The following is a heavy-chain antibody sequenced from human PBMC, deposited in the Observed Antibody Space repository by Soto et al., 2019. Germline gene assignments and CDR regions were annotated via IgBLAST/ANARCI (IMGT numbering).Heavy chain of an antibody. CDR2: ISAYNGNT. CDR3: ARDAAVGLLEY. J-gene: IGHJ1*01. D-gene: IGHD3-10*01. Sequence: QVQLVQSGAEVKKPGASVKVSCKASGYTFTSYGISWVRQAPGQGLEWMGWISAYNGNTNYAQKLQXXVXMPTDTSTSTSYMELRSLRSDDTAVYYCARDAAVGLLEYWGQGTLVTVSS. V-gene: IGHV1-18*01. CDR1: GYTFTSYG.